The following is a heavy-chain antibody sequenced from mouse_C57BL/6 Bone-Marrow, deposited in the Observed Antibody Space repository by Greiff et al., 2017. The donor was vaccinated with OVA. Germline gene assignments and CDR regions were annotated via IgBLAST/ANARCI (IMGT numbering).Heavy chain of an antibody. CDR3: AWETAQATAWFAY. D-gene: IGHD3-2*02. CDR2: IDPSDSYT. Sequence: QVQLQQPGAELVKPGASVKLSCKASGYTFTSYWMQWVKQRPGQGLEWIGEIDPSDSYTNYNQKFKGKATLTVDTSSSTAYMQLSSLTSEDSAVYYCAWETAQATAWFAYWGQGTLVTASA. V-gene: IGHV1-50*01. CDR1: GYTFTSYW. J-gene: IGHJ3*01.